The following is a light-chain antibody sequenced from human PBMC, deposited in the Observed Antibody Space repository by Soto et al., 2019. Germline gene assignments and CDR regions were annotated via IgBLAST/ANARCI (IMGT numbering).Light chain of an antibody. Sequence: EIVLTQSPGTLSLSPGERATLSCRASQSVSSSYLAWYQQKPGQAPRLLIYGTSSRATAIPDRFSGSGSGTDFTLTISRLEPEDCAVYYGQQYGSSSWTFGQGTKVEIK. CDR3: QQYGSSSWT. CDR1: QSVSSSY. CDR2: GTS. V-gene: IGKV3-20*01. J-gene: IGKJ1*01.